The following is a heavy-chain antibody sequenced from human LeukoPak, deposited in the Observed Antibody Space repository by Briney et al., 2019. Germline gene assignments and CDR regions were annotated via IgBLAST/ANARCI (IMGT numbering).Heavy chain of an antibody. Sequence: SETLSLTCTVSGGSISSYYWSWVRQPPGKGLEWIGYVPYSGSTDYNPSLKSRVIISIDTPKNQFSLRLSSVTAADTAVYYCARENDRYGRIDYWGQGTQVTVSS. CDR3: ARENDRYGRIDY. CDR1: GGSISSYY. V-gene: IGHV4-59*01. J-gene: IGHJ4*02. CDR2: VPYSGST. D-gene: IGHD5-18*01.